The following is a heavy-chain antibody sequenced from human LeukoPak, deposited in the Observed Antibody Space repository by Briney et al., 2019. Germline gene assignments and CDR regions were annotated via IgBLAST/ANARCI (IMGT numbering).Heavy chain of an antibody. Sequence: GASVKVSCKASEYTFTSNYMHWVRQAPGQGLEWMGIISPNDDTTSYAQKFQGRVTMARDTSTSTVYMDLSSLRSEDTAVYYCARDVGGIKGRGIAFDIWGQGTMVTVSS. V-gene: IGHV1-46*01. CDR2: ISPNDDTT. J-gene: IGHJ3*02. CDR3: ARDVGGIKGRGIAFDI. D-gene: IGHD4-23*01. CDR1: EYTFTSNY.